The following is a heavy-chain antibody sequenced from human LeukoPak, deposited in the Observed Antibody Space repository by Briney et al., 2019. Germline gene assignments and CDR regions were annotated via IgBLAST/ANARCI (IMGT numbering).Heavy chain of an antibody. CDR1: GFTFSSYE. V-gene: IGHV3-48*03. D-gene: IGHD6-19*01. CDR2: ISSSGSTI. Sequence: GGSLRLSCAASGFTFSSYEMNWVRQAPGEGLEWVSYISSSGSTIYYADSVKGRFTISRDNAKNSLYLQMNSRRAEDTAVYYCARVSGWYGMDVWGQGTTVTVSS. J-gene: IGHJ6*02. CDR3: ARVSGWYGMDV.